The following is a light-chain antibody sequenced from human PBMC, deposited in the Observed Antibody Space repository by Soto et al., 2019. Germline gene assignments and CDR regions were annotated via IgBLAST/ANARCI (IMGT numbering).Light chain of an antibody. CDR3: QQHNSFSIT. CDR2: AAS. V-gene: IGKV1-17*01. J-gene: IGKJ5*01. CDR1: QAIRND. Sequence: DTQMTQSPPSLSASVGDRVTITCRASQAIRNDLAWYQQRPGKAPKRLIFAASALQSGVPSRFSGSGSGTEFTLTINSLQADDFATYYCQQHNSFSITFGQGTRLEIK.